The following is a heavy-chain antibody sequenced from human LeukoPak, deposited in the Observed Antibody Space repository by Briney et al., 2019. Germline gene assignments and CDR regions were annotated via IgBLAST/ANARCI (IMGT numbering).Heavy chain of an antibody. CDR2: INPSGGST. CDR3: ARDEPHCGGGSCYSGGLFDC. Sequence: GASVKVSCKASGYTFTSYYMHWVRQAPGQGLEWMGIINPSGGSTSYAQKFQGRVTMTRDTSTSTVYMELSSLRSEDTAVYYCARDEPHCGGGSCYSGGLFDCWGQGTLVTVSS. V-gene: IGHV1-46*01. CDR1: GYTFTSYY. D-gene: IGHD2-15*01. J-gene: IGHJ4*02.